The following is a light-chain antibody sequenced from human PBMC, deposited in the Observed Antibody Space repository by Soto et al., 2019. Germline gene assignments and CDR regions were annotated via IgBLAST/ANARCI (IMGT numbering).Light chain of an antibody. J-gene: IGLJ3*02. CDR2: KDS. V-gene: IGLV3-1*01. Sequence: SYELTQPPSVSVSPGQTASITCSGDKLGDKYACWYQQKPGQSPVLLIYKDSKRPSGIPERFSGSNSGNTATLTISGTQAMDEADYYCQAWDTSIARVFGGGTKLTVL. CDR1: KLGDKY. CDR3: QAWDTSIARV.